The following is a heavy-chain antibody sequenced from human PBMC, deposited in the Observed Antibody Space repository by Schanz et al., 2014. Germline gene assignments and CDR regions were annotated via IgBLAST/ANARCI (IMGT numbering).Heavy chain of an antibody. CDR1: GFTFSKYW. CDR2: IKQDGSEK. Sequence: EVQLVESGGGLVQPGGSLRLSCGGSGFTFSKYWMSWVRQAPGKGLEWVANIKQDGSEKYYVDAVKGRFTISRDNAKNSMYLHMKSLRGEDTAVYECARDNYYGSGSCAYWGQGTLVTVSS. CDR3: ARDNYYGSGSCAY. J-gene: IGHJ4*02. D-gene: IGHD3-10*01. V-gene: IGHV3-7*04.